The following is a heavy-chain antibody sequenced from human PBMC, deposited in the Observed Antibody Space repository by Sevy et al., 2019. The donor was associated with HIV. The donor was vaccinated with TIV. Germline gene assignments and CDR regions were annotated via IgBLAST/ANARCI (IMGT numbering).Heavy chain of an antibody. V-gene: IGHV3-30*04. CDR3: AREGGYCSGGSCYSYAFDI. CDR1: GFAFSSYA. J-gene: IGHJ3*02. D-gene: IGHD2-15*01. Sequence: GGSLRLSCAASGFAFSSYAMHWVRQAPGKGLEWVAVISYDGRNKYYAASVRGRFTISRDNSKSTLYLQMNSLRAEDTAVYYCAREGGYCSGGSCYSYAFDIWGQGTMVTVSS. CDR2: ISYDGRNK.